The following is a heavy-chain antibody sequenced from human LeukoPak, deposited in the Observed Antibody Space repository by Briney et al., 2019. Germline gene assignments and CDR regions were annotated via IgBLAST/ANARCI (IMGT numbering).Heavy chain of an antibody. CDR3: ATAASSGYCSSTSCARHWFDP. CDR2: INHSGST. V-gene: IGHV4-34*01. D-gene: IGHD2-2*01. J-gene: IGHJ5*02. Sequence: SETLSLTCAVYGGSFSGYYWSWIRQPPGKGLEWIGEINHSGSTNYNPSLKSRVTISVDTSKNQFSLKLSSVAAADTAVYYCATAASSGYCSSTSCARHWFDPWGQGTLVTVSS. CDR1: GGSFSGYY.